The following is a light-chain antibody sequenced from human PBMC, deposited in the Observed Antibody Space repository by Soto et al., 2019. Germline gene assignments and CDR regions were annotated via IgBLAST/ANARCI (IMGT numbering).Light chain of an antibody. CDR2: KDS. CDR3: LSADSSGTYPYYV. J-gene: IGLJ1*01. Sequence: SYELTQPPSVSVSLGQMARITCSGEALPKKYAYWYQQKPGQFPVLVIYKDSERPSGIPERFSGSSSGTIVTLTISGVQAEDEADYYCLSADSSGTYPYYVFGTGTMLT. CDR1: ALPKKY. V-gene: IGLV3-16*01.